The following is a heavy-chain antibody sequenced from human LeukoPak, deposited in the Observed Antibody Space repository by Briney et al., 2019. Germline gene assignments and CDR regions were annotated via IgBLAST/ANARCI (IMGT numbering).Heavy chain of an antibody. CDR2: INERGSAP. CDR3: ARDGGGYPW. D-gene: IGHD2-15*01. J-gene: IGHJ4*02. Sequence: GGSLRLSCEAPGFTFSKSWMSWVRQAPGMGLEWVANINERGSAPYYVDSVKGRFTISRDNTKNSLYLQMNSLRVEDTGVYFCARDGGGYPWWGQGTLVTVSS. CDR1: GFTFSKSW. V-gene: IGHV3-7*01.